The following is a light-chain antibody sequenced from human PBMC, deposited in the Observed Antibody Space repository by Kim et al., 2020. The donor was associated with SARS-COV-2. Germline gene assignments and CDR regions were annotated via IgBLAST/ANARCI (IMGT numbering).Light chain of an antibody. J-gene: IGLJ1*01. CDR1: KLGEKY. Sequence: ELTQPPSVSVSPGQTASITCSGYKLGEKYVSWYQQKRGQSPVVVIYQDNQRPAGVPERFSCSNSGNTATLTISGTGARDEADYYWQASDSGTHNYV. V-gene: IGLV3-1*01. CDR2: QDN. CDR3: QASDSGTHNYV.